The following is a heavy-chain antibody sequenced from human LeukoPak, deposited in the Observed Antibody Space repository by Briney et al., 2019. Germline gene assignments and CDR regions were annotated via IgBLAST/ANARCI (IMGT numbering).Heavy chain of an antibody. CDR3: AREGRDADPRVSDY. CDR1: GGSISSYH. V-gene: IGHV4-4*07. Sequence: SETLSLTCTVSGGSISSYHWSWIRQPAGKGLEWIGRMHPSGSTNYNPSLKSRVTMTVDTSKNQFSLKLSSVTAADTAVYYCAREGRDADPRVSDYWGQGTLATVSS. CDR2: MHPSGST. J-gene: IGHJ4*02. D-gene: IGHD6-6*01.